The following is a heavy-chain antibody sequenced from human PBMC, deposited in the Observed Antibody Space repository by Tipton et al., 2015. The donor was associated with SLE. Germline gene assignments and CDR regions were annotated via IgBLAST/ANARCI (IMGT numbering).Heavy chain of an antibody. V-gene: IGHV4-39*07. J-gene: IGHJ4*02. D-gene: IGHD2-15*01. CDR1: GGSISSGSYY. CDR3: ARGRGCSGGSCLWYFDY. Sequence: TLSLTCTVSGGSISSGSYYWSWIRQPPGKGLEWIGSIYYSGSTYYNPSLKSRVTISVDTSKNQFSLKLSSVTAADTAVYYCARGRGCSGGSCLWYFDYWGQGTLVTVSS. CDR2: IYYSGST.